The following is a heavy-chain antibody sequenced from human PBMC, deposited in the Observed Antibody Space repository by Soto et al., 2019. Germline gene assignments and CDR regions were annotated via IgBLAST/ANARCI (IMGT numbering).Heavy chain of an antibody. CDR1: AYSCDSVY. CDR3: ARTSYQLLIAWLAP. Sequence: AYSCDSVYIRWVRQSPGQGLEWMGWISAYNGNTNYAQKPQGRVTMTTDTSTSTAYMELRSLRSDDTAVYYCARTSYQLLIAWLAPRRKRTLVPVTS. J-gene: IGHJ5*02. D-gene: IGHD2-2*01. CDR2: ISAYNGNT. V-gene: IGHV1-18*04.